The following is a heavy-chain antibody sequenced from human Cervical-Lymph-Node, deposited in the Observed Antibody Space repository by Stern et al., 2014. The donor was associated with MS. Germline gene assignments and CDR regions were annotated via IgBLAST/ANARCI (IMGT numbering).Heavy chain of an antibody. Sequence: QVQLVQSGAEVKKPGASVQVSCKPSGFTFSNYYVHWLRQAPGQRPEWMGRISPKNGDPNYATKFQGRVTMTRDTSVGLVSLEVTRLRLDDTAIYYCAENMDVWGQGTTVTVSS. CDR2: ISPKNGDP. V-gene: IGHV1-2*02. CDR1: GFTFSNYY. CDR3: AENMDV. J-gene: IGHJ6*02.